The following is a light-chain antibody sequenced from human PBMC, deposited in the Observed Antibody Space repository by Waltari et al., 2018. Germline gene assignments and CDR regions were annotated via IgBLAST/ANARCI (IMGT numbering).Light chain of an antibody. Sequence: SALTQPASVSGSPGQSITISCTGTSSDVGGYNYVSWYQQHPGKAPKLIIFEVSNRPPGVSNRFYGSKSGNPASLTISGLQAEDEADYYCSSYTSSSTLVVFGGGTKLTVL. CDR3: SSYTSSSTLVV. J-gene: IGLJ2*01. CDR2: EVS. V-gene: IGLV2-14*01. CDR1: SSDVGGYNY.